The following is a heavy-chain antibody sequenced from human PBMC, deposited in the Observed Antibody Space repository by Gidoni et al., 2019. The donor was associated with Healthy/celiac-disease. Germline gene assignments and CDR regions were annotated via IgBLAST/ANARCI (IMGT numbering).Heavy chain of an antibody. CDR2: IYTSGST. CDR1: GGSISSGSYY. Sequence: QVQLQESGPGLVKPSQTLSLTCTVSGGSISSGSYYWSWIRQPAGKGLEWIGRIYTSGSTNYNPSLKSRVTISVDTSKNQFSLKLSSVTAADTAVYYCARFRGWYKSNWFDPWGQGTLVTVSS. J-gene: IGHJ5*02. CDR3: ARFRGWYKSNWFDP. V-gene: IGHV4-61*02. D-gene: IGHD6-19*01.